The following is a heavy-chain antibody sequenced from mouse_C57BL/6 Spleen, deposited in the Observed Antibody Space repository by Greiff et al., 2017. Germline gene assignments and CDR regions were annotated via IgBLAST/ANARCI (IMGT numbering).Heavy chain of an antibody. V-gene: IGHV1-52*01. J-gene: IGHJ3*01. CDR2: IDPSDSET. D-gene: IGHD2-4*01. CDR3: ARSPIYYEYDGGGWFAY. Sequence: QVQLQQPGAELVRPGSSVKLSCKASGYTFTSYWMHWVKQRPIQGLEWIGNIDPSDSETHYNQKFKDKATLTVDKSSSTAYMQLSSLTSEDSAVYYCARSPIYYEYDGGGWFAYWGQGTLVTVSA. CDR1: GYTFTSYW.